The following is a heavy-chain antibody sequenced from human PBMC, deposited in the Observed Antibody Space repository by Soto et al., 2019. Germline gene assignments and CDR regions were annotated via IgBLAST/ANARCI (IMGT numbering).Heavy chain of an antibody. CDR3: ARGPLGDGSSVF. D-gene: IGHD6-6*01. Sequence: QVQLVQSGAEVKKPGASVKVSCKASGYTFTDYYIHWVRQAPGQGLEWMGWIDPHTGGTNYAQKFQGRVTILGDTSISTANMELSRLTSDDTAVYYCARGPLGDGSSVFRGQGTLVTVSS. V-gene: IGHV1-2*02. CDR2: IDPHTGGT. CDR1: GYTFTDYY. J-gene: IGHJ4*02.